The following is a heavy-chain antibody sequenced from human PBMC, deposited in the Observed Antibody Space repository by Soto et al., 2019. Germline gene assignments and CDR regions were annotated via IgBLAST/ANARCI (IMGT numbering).Heavy chain of an antibody. Sequence: EVQLVESGGRLIHPGGSLRLSCAASGFTFSNYDMHWVRQPTGKGLEWVSSIGTAGDTYYPASVKGRFTVSRENAKNSLYLRMNSLRDEDTAVYYCARDLGFSGYVDFGMDVWGQGTTVTVSS. CDR2: IGTAGDT. CDR3: ARDLGFSGYVDFGMDV. V-gene: IGHV3-13*01. J-gene: IGHJ6*02. D-gene: IGHD5-12*01. CDR1: GFTFSNYD.